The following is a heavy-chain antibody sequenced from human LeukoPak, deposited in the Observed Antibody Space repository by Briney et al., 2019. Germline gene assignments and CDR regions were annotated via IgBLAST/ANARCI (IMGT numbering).Heavy chain of an antibody. Sequence: GRSLRLSCAASGFTFSSYGMHWVRQAPGKGLEWVANIKQDGSEKYYVDSVRGRFTISRDNATNSLYLQMNSLRAEDTAVYYCARDLNYFDYWGQGTLVTVSS. CDR2: IKQDGSEK. CDR1: GFTFSSYG. J-gene: IGHJ4*02. V-gene: IGHV3-7*01. CDR3: ARDLNYFDY.